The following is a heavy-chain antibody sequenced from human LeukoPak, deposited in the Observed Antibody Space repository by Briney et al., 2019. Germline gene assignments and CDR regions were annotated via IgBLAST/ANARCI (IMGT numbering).Heavy chain of an antibody. CDR1: GGTFSSYA. J-gene: IGHJ4*02. V-gene: IGHV1-69*05. Sequence: GASVKVSCKASGGTFSSYAISWVRQAPGQGLEWMGGIIPIFGTANYAQKFQGRVTITTDESTSTAYMELSSLRSEDTAVYYCARPDLTGTTWSHFDYWGQGTLVTVSS. D-gene: IGHD1-7*01. CDR3: ARPDLTGTTWSHFDY. CDR2: IIPIFGTA.